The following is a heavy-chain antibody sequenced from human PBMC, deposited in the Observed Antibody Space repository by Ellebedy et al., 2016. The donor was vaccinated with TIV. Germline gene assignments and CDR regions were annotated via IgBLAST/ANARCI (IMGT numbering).Heavy chain of an antibody. Sequence: GESLKISCAASGFTFSSYGMHWVRQAPGKGLEWVGRSRNRGHSYTTEYAASVKGRFTVSRDVSKNSLYLQMNSLQTEDTAVYYCARHSEGDCSSGACLGSSDYWGQGTLVTVSS. CDR1: GFTFSSYG. V-gene: IGHV3-72*01. D-gene: IGHD2-15*01. CDR2: SRNRGHSYTT. CDR3: ARHSEGDCSSGACLGSSDY. J-gene: IGHJ4*02.